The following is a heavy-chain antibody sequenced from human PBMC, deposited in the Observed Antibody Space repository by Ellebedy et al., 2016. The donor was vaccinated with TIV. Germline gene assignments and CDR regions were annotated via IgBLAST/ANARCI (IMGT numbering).Heavy chain of an antibody. D-gene: IGHD6-6*01. Sequence: AASVKVSCKTSGYTFSRHGLNWVRQAPGQGLEWMGWISTYSGNTKYAQKFQGRVTMTTDTSTGTAYMELRSLTSDDTAVYYCARDRDGSSSSDFQHWGPGTLVTVSS. V-gene: IGHV1-18*01. CDR3: ARDRDGSSSSDFQH. CDR1: GYTFSRHG. J-gene: IGHJ1*01. CDR2: ISTYSGNT.